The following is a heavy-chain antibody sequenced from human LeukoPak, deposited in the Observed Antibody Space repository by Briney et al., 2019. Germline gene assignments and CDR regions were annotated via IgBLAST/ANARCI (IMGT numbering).Heavy chain of an antibody. CDR3: AREGGYYGSGSFFDY. Sequence: SVKVSCKASGYTFSNYEINWVRQTTGQGLEWMGWMHPNSCNTGLALKFQGRLTITRNISISTAYMELSSLTSEDTAVYYCAREGGYYGSGSFFDYWGQGTLVTVSS. V-gene: IGHV1-8*03. CDR1: GYTFSNYE. CDR2: MHPNSCNT. D-gene: IGHD3-10*01. J-gene: IGHJ4*02.